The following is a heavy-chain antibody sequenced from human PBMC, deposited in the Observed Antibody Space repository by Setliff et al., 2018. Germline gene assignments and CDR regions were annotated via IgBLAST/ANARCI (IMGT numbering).Heavy chain of an antibody. Sequence: GGSLRLSCAASGFTFNTYGMHWVRPAPGKGLEWVAVISSDGSHKYFADSVKGRFTISRDNSKNTLYLQMNSLRAEDTAVYYCAKRGPYCSGGTCHYYFDYWGQGTLVTVSS. CDR3: AKRGPYCSGGTCHYYFDY. CDR2: ISSDGSHK. V-gene: IGHV3-30*18. CDR1: GFTFNTYG. J-gene: IGHJ4*02. D-gene: IGHD2-15*01.